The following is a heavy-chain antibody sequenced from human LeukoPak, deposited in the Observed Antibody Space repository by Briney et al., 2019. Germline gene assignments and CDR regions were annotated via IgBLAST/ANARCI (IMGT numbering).Heavy chain of an antibody. J-gene: IGHJ6*02. CDR2: IRYDGSNK. D-gene: IGHD5-24*01. V-gene: IGHV3-33*01. CDR3: ARGMATINYYYYGMDV. Sequence: GGSLRLSCAASGFTFSSYGMHWVRQAPGKGLEWVAVIRYDGSNKYYADSVKGRFTISRDNSKNTLYLQMNSLRAEDTAVYYCARGMATINYYYYGMDVWGQGTTVTVSS. CDR1: GFTFSSYG.